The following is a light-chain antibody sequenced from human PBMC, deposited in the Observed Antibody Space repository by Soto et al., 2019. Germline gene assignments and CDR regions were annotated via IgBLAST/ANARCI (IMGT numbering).Light chain of an antibody. CDR3: GSWDASLRAEV. CDR1: STDFVSYNR. V-gene: IGLV1-51*01. J-gene: IGLJ3*02. CDR2: DNN. Sequence: QSALTQPPSVSGSPGQSVTISCTGTSTDFVSYNRVSWYQQPPGTAPKLIIYDNNKRPSGIPARFSGSKSGSSATLGITGLQPGDEADYYCGSWDASLRAEVFGGGTKVTVL.